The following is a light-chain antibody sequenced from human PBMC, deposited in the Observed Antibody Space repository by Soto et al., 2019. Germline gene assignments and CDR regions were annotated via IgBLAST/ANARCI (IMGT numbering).Light chain of an antibody. V-gene: IGKV1-5*03. Sequence: DIQMTQSPSTLSGSVGDRVTIPCRASQTISSWLDWYQQKPGKAPKLLIYKASTLKSGVPSRFIGSGSGTAFTLTISSLQPDDFATYYCQHYNSYSEAFGQGTKVELK. CDR3: QHYNSYSEA. J-gene: IGKJ1*01. CDR1: QTISSW. CDR2: KAS.